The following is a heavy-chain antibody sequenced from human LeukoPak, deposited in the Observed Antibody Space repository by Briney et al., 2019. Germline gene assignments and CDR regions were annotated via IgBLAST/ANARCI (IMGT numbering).Heavy chain of an antibody. Sequence: GGSLRLSYAASGFTFSTYWMTWVRQAPGKGLEWVANIRQDGSVKNYVDSVKGRFTISRDNAKNSLSLQMDSLRAEDTAVYFCAGCAGNSCYFDYWGQGTLVTVSS. CDR2: IRQDGSVK. CDR3: AGCAGNSCYFDY. D-gene: IGHD2/OR15-2a*01. V-gene: IGHV3-7*01. CDR1: GFTFSTYW. J-gene: IGHJ4*02.